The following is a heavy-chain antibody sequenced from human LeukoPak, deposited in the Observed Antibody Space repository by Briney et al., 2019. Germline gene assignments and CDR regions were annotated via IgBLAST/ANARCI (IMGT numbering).Heavy chain of an antibody. CDR2: INPNSGGT. CDR3: ARNVPMVRGVIITPQYYFDY. Sequence: GASVKVSCKASGYTFTGYYMHWVRQAPGQGLEWMGRINPNSGGTNYAQKFQGRVTMTRDTSISTAYMELSRLRSDDTAVYYCARNVPMVRGVIITPQYYFDYWGQGTLVIVSS. D-gene: IGHD3-10*01. J-gene: IGHJ4*02. V-gene: IGHV1-2*06. CDR1: GYTFTGYY.